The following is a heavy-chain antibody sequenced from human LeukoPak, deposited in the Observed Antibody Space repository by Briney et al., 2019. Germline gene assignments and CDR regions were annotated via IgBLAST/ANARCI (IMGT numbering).Heavy chain of an antibody. Sequence: GGSLRLSCEGSGFTFSNYWMGWVRQAPGKGLQWVANIKTDGSEKYYVDSVKGRFTISRDNAKNSLYLQMNSLRAEDTAVYYCAADIVVVPAAIAPGWFDPWGQGTLVTVSS. CDR2: IKTDGSEK. CDR1: GFTFSNYW. D-gene: IGHD2-2*01. J-gene: IGHJ5*02. CDR3: AADIVVVPAAIAPGWFDP. V-gene: IGHV3-7*01.